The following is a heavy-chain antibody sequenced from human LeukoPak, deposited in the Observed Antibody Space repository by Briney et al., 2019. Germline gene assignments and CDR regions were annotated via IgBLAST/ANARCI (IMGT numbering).Heavy chain of an antibody. CDR1: GGSISSHY. V-gene: IGHV4-59*11. CDR2: IYYSGST. J-gene: IGHJ4*02. D-gene: IGHD3-3*01. CDR3: ARAYDFWSGAEYYFDY. Sequence: SETLSLTCTVSGGSISSHYWSWIRQPPGKGLEWIGYIYYSGSTNYNPSLKSRVTISVDTSKNQFSLKLSSVTAADAAVYYYARAYDFWSGAEYYFDYWGQGTLVTVSS.